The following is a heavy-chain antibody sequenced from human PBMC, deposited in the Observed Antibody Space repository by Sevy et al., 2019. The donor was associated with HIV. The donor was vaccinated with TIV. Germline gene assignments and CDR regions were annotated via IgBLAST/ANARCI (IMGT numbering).Heavy chain of an antibody. J-gene: IGHJ4*02. CDR3: ARKYDSSGYFDY. CDR2: ISGSGGSGDKT. D-gene: IGHD3-22*01. Sequence: GGSLRLSCAASGFTFSRYAMNWVRQAPGKGLEWVSGISGSGGSGDKTNYAESVKGRFTISRDDSKNSLYLQLNSLRAEDTAIYYCARKYDSSGYFDYWGQGTLVTVSS. V-gene: IGHV3-23*01. CDR1: GFTFSRYA.